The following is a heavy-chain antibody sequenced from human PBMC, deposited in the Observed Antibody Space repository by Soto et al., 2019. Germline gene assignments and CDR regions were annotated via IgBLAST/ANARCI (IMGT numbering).Heavy chain of an antibody. CDR3: AKALYGGFTY. Sequence: EVRLLESGGGLVQPGGSLRLSCAASGFTFSVYAMSWVRQAPGKGLEWVSGISGRGDSTHYADSVKGRFTVSRDNSKSMLYLQTNSLRAADTAIYYCAKALYGGFTYWGQGTLVTVSS. D-gene: IGHD3-10*01. V-gene: IGHV3-23*01. CDR1: GFTFSVYA. CDR2: ISGRGDST. J-gene: IGHJ4*02.